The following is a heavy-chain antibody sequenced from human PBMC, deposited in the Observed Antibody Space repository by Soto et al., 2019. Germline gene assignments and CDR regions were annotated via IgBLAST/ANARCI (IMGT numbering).Heavy chain of an antibody. V-gene: IGHV4-39*01. D-gene: IGHD3-10*01. CDR3: ARQYYFGSGSYYNLPFDF. CDR2: IYYSGNT. Sequence: SETLSLTCTVSGGSISSSSYYWGWIRQPPGKGLEWIGSIYYSGNTYYNPSLKSRVTISVDTAKNQFSLKLSSVTAAETAVYYFARQYYFGSGSYYNLPFDFWGQGTLVTVSS. J-gene: IGHJ4*02. CDR1: GGSISSSSYY.